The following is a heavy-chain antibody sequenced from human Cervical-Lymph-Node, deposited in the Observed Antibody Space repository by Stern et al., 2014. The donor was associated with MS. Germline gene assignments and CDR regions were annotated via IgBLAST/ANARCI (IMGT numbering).Heavy chain of an antibody. Sequence: VQLVESGAEVKKPGASVKVSCMASGYSFTSYFINWVRQAPGQGLEWMVIINPSAGNTNYAQKFQGRVVMTSDTSTGTVYMELSSLRSEDTAVYYCARDEGADYWGQGTLVTVSS. CDR3: ARDEGADY. V-gene: IGHV1-46*01. CDR2: INPSAGNT. J-gene: IGHJ4*02. CDR1: GYSFTSYF.